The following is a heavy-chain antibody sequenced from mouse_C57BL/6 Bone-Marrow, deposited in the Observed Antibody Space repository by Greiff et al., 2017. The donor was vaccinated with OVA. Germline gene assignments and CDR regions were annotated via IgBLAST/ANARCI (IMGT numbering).Heavy chain of an antibody. V-gene: IGHV1-26*01. D-gene: IGHD2-10*01. CDR2: INPNNGGT. CDR3: ARDNPAYYGYAMDY. J-gene: IGHJ4*01. Sequence: EVQLQQSGPELVKPGASVKISCKASGYTFTDYYMNWVKQSHGKSLEWIGDINPNNGGTSYNQKFKGKATLTVDKSSSTAYMELRSLTSEDSAVYYCARDNPAYYGYAMDYWGQGTSVTVSS. CDR1: GYTFTDYY.